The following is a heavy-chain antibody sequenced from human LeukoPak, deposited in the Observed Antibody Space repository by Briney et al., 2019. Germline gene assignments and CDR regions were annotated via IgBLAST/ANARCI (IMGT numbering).Heavy chain of an antibody. D-gene: IGHD3-10*01. V-gene: IGHV3-23*01. CDR2: ISGSGSST. CDR1: GFTFSSYA. J-gene: IGHJ4*02. Sequence: GGSLRLSCAASGFTFSSYAMSWVRQAPGKGLEWVSGISGSGSSTYYADSVKGRFTISRDNSKNTLYLQMNSLRVEDTAVYYCAKDRGELLWFGSLDYWGQGTLVTVSS. CDR3: AKDRGELLWFGSLDY.